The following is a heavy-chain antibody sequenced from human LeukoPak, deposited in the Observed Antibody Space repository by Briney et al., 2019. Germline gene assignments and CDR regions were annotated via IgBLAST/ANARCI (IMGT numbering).Heavy chain of an antibody. D-gene: IGHD1-1*01. CDR3: AKDFDWNGYYYYYMDV. CDR1: GFTFSSYG. CDR2: IRYDGSNK. J-gene: IGHJ6*03. V-gene: IGHV3-30*02. Sequence: GGPLRLSCAASGFTFSSYGMHWVRQAPGKGLEWVAFIRYDGSNKYYADSVKGRFTISRDNSKNTLYLQMNSLRAEDTAVYYCAKDFDWNGYYYYYMDVWGKGTTVTVSS.